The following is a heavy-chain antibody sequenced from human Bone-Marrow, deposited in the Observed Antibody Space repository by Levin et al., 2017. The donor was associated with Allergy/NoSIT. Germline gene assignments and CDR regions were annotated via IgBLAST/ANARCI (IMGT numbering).Heavy chain of an antibody. J-gene: IGHJ4*02. CDR2: IYYSGST. D-gene: IGHD3-16*02. V-gene: IGHV4-31*03. CDR1: GGSISSGGYY. Sequence: NSSETLSLTCTVSGGSISSGGYYWSWIRQHPGKGLEWIGYIYYSGSTYYNPSLKSRVTISVDTSKNQFSLKLSSVTAADTAVYYCASGYRVTVDYWGQGTLVTVSS. CDR3: ASGYRVTVDY.